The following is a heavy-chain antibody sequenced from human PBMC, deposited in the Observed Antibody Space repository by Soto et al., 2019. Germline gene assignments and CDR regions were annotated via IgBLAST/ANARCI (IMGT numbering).Heavy chain of an antibody. V-gene: IGHV3-48*02. Sequence: GGSLRLSCASSVFTFSSYSMNCVRHSPGKWLEWVSYISSSSSTIYYADSVKGRFTISRDNAKNSLYLQMNSLRDEDTAVYYCAREAMILVVNYAFDIWGQGTMVTVSS. J-gene: IGHJ3*02. D-gene: IGHD3-22*01. CDR3: AREAMILVVNYAFDI. CDR1: VFTFSSYS. CDR2: ISSSSSTI.